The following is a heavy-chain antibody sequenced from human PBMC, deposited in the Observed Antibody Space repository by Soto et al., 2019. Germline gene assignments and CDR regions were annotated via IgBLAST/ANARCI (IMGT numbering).Heavy chain of an antibody. CDR2: IIPILGIA. Sequence: SVKVSCKASGGTFSSYTISWVRQAPGQGLEWMGRIIPILGIANYAQKIQGRVTITADKSTSTAYMELSSLRSEDTAVYYCGRSIMITFGGVIPPDAFDIWGQGTMVTVSS. CDR3: GRSIMITFGGVIPPDAFDI. J-gene: IGHJ3*02. V-gene: IGHV1-69*02. D-gene: IGHD3-16*02. CDR1: GGTFSSYT.